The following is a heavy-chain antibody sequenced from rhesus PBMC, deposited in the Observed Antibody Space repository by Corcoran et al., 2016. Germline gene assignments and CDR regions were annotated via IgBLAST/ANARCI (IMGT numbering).Heavy chain of an antibody. Sequence: QVTLKESGPALVKPTQTLTLTCTFSGFSLSTSVMGVGWIRQPPGTNLEWLAHIYWDDDKRNSTSMKSRLTISKDTSKNQVVLTMTNMDPVDTATYYCARRRRTVATTVNWYFDIWGPGTPITISS. CDR1: GFSLSTSVMG. V-gene: IGHV2-1*01. CDR3: ARRRRTVATTVNWYFDI. CDR2: IYWDDDK. J-gene: IGHJ2*01. D-gene: IGHD4-29*01.